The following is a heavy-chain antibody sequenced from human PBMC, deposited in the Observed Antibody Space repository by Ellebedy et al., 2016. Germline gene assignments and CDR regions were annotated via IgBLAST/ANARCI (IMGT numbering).Heavy chain of an antibody. CDR1: GVSITNYY. V-gene: IGHV4-59*01. Sequence: SETLSLTXTVSGVSITNYYWSWNRQPPGKGLEWIGSIYYSGSTDYNPFFKNQVTISLDTSKNRFSLSLSSVTAADTAVYYCARGLYFDSSGYHFWFDPWGRGTLVTVSS. D-gene: IGHD3-22*01. CDR2: IYYSGST. J-gene: IGHJ5*02. CDR3: ARGLYFDSSGYHFWFDP.